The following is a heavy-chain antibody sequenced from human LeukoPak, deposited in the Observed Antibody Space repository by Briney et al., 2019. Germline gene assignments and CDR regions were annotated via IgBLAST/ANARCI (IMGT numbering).Heavy chain of an antibody. CDR1: GFTFSNAW. CDR2: ISDSGGIT. J-gene: IGHJ4*02. Sequence: GGSLRLSCAASGFTFSNAWMTWVRQAPGKGLEWVSAISDSGGITKYADSVKGRFTISRDDSKNTLYLQMNSLRAEDTAVYYCARGRPPYYFDYWGQGTLVTVSS. CDR3: ARGRPPYYFDY. V-gene: IGHV3-23*01.